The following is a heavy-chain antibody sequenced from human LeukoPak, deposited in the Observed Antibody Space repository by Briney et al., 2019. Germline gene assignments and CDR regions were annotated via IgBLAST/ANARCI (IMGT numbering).Heavy chain of an antibody. J-gene: IGHJ4*02. CDR2: IKQDGTEK. D-gene: IGHD6-6*01. V-gene: IGHV3-7*04. CDR1: GFTFSSCW. Sequence: GGSLRLSCAAAGFTFSSCWMSWVRQAPGEGLEWVANIKQDGTEKYYMDSVKGRFSISRDNAKNSLYLQMNALRAEDTAVYYCARDVRPDYWGQGTLVTVST. CDR3: ARDVRPDY.